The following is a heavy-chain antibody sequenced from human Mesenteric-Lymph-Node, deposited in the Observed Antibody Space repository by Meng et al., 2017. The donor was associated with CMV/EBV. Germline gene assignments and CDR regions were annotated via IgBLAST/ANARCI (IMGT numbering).Heavy chain of an antibody. V-gene: IGHV3-23*01. CDR3: AKDPFGPRRDSGGFFDY. J-gene: IGHJ4*02. Sequence: SGFTFSSYAMNWVRQAPGKGLEWVSVISGSDGSTYYADSVKGRFTISRDNSKNTLYLQMNSLGAEDTAVYYCAKDPFGPRRDSGGFFDYWGQGILVTVS. CDR2: ISGSDGST. D-gene: IGHD4-17*01. CDR1: GFTFSSYA.